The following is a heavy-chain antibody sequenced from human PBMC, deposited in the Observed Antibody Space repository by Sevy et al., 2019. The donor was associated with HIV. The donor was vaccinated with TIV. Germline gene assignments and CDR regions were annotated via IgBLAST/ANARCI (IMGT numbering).Heavy chain of an antibody. V-gene: IGHV3-33*01. Sequence: GESLKISCAASGFTFSSYGMHWVRQAPGKGLEWVAVIWYDGSNKYYADSVKGRFTISRDNSKNTLYLQMNSLRAEDTAVYYCARDQAVAGDFDYWGQGTLVTVSS. CDR1: GFTFSSYG. J-gene: IGHJ4*02. CDR3: ARDQAVAGDFDY. CDR2: IWYDGSNK. D-gene: IGHD6-19*01.